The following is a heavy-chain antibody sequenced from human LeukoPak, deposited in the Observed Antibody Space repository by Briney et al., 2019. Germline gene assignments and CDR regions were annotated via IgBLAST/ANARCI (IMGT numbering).Heavy chain of an antibody. Sequence: GGSLRLSCAASGFTFSTYAMSWVRQAPGKGLQWVSLICGSGDSAHYADSVKGRFTISRDNSKNTVYLQMTNLRAEDTALYYCAKGYIQLWWFDYWGQGTLVTVSS. CDR1: GFTFSTYA. CDR2: ICGSGDSA. J-gene: IGHJ4*02. V-gene: IGHV3-23*01. CDR3: AKGYIQLWWFDY. D-gene: IGHD2-21*01.